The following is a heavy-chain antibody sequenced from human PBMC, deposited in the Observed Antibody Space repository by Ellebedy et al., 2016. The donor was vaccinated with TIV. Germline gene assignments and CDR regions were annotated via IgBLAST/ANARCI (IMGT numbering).Heavy chain of an antibody. V-gene: IGHV1-2*04. Sequence: AASVKVSCKASGYTFTGYYMHWVRQAPGQGLEWMGWINTNSGGTNYAQKCQGWVTMTRDTSISTAYMELSRLRSHDTAVYYCARARDSSGPPYWYFDLWGRGTLVTVSS. D-gene: IGHD3-22*01. J-gene: IGHJ2*01. CDR3: ARARDSSGPPYWYFDL. CDR1: GYTFTGYY. CDR2: INTNSGGT.